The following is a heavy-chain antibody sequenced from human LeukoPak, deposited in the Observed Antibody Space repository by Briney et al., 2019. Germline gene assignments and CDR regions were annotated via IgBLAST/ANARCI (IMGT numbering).Heavy chain of an antibody. V-gene: IGHV3-48*01. D-gene: IGHD3-9*01. CDR2: ISSSSSTI. CDR3: ARAGRPVVLRYFDWVDY. J-gene: IGHJ4*02. CDR1: GFTFSSYS. Sequence: PGGSLRLSCAASGFTFSSYSMNWVRQAPGKGLEWVSYISSSSSTIYYADSVKGRFTISRDNAKNSLYLQMNSLRAEDTAVYYCARAGRPVVLRYFDWVDYWGQGTLVTVSS.